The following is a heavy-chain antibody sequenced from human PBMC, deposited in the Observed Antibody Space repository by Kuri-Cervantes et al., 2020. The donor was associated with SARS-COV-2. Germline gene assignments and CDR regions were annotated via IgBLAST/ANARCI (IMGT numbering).Heavy chain of an antibody. V-gene: IGHV4-4*07. Sequence: LRLSCTVSGGSISSYYWSWIRQPAGKGLEWIGRIYTSGSTNYNPSLKSRVTMSVDTSKNQFSLKLSPVTAADTAVYYCARYGLSSSWGIYYYYYYMDVWGKGTTVTVSS. D-gene: IGHD6-13*01. CDR2: IYTSGST. CDR1: GGSISSYY. J-gene: IGHJ6*03. CDR3: ARYGLSSSWGIYYYYYYMDV.